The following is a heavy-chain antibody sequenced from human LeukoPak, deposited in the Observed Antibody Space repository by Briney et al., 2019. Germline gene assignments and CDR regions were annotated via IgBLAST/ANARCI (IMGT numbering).Heavy chain of an antibody. J-gene: IGHJ6*03. D-gene: IGHD6-13*01. V-gene: IGHV3-21*01. CDR1: GFTFSSYS. CDR3: ARAYSSSWYDYYYYMDV. Sequence: GGSLRLSCAASGFTFSSYSMNRGRQALGKGLEWVSSISSSSSYIYYADSVKGRFTISRDNAKNSLYLQMNSLRAEDTAVYYCARAYSSSWYDYYYYMDVWGKGTTVTVSS. CDR2: ISSSSSYI.